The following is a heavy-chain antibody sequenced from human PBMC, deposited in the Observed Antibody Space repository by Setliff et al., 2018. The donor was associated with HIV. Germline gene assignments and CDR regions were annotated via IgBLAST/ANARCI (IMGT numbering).Heavy chain of an antibody. Sequence: PSETLSLTCTVSGGSISSGSYYWSWIRQPAGKGLEWIGRIYTSGSTNYNPSLKSRVTISVDTSKNQFSLKLTSVTAADTAVYYCARLSGDYYYFDYWGQGTLVTVS. CDR3: ARLSGDYYYFDY. J-gene: IGHJ4*02. CDR1: GGSISSGSYY. D-gene: IGHD2-21*02. V-gene: IGHV4-61*02. CDR2: IYTSGST.